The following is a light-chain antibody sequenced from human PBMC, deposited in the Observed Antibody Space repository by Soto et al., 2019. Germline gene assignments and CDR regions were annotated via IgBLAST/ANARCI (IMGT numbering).Light chain of an antibody. CDR3: AAWDVSLKGV. V-gene: IGLV1-44*01. CDR2: SNN. J-gene: IGLJ2*01. Sequence: QSVLTQPPSASGTPGQRVTISCSGSSSNIGSNTVNWYQQLPGTAPKLLIYSNNQRPSGVPDRFSGSKSGTSASLAISGLQSEDEADYYCAAWDVSLKGVFGGGTKLTVL. CDR1: SSNIGSNT.